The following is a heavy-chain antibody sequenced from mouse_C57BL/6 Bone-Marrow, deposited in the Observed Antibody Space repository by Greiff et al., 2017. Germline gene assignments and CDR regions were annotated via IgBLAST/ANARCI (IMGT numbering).Heavy chain of an antibody. CDR1: GFNIKNTY. Sequence: EVQLQQSVAELVRPGASVKLSCTASGFNIKNTYMHWVKQRPEQGLEWIGRIDPANGNTTYAPKFQGKATMTADTSSNTAYLQLSSLTSEDTASYYCARPPYYYGSSYGYWGQGTTLTVSS. V-gene: IGHV14-3*01. J-gene: IGHJ2*01. CDR3: ARPPYYYGSSYGY. CDR2: IDPANGNT. D-gene: IGHD1-1*01.